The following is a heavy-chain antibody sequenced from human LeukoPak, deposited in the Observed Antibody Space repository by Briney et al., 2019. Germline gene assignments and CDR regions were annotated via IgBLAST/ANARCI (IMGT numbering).Heavy chain of an antibody. CDR1: GFTFSRYW. V-gene: IGHV3-30*18. D-gene: IGHD6-19*01. CDR2: ISNDGSNN. Sequence: GGSLRLSCVASGFTFSRYWMHWVRQAPGKGLEWVALISNDGSNNNYADSVRGRFNISRDNSKNTLYLEVNSLRVEDTGVYYCAKEQWLINSFDNWGQGTLVTVSS. J-gene: IGHJ4*02. CDR3: AKEQWLINSFDN.